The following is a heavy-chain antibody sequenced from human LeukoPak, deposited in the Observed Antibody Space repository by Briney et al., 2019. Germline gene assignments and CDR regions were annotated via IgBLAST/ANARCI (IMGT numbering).Heavy chain of an antibody. V-gene: IGHV4-59*01. CDR3: ARSSGTYRSFDY. Sequence: PSETLSLTCTVSGGSISSYFWNWIRQPPGKGLEWIGYIYYSGSTDYNPSLRSRVTISVDTSNNQFSLKVSSVTAADTAVYYCARSSGTYRSFDYWGQGTLVTASS. D-gene: IGHD1-26*01. CDR1: GGSISSYF. CDR2: IYYSGST. J-gene: IGHJ4*02.